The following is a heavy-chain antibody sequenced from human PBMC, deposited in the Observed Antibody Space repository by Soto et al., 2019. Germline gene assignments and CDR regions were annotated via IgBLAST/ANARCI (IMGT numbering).Heavy chain of an antibody. D-gene: IGHD3-10*01. Sequence: QVQLQQWGAGLLNPSETLSLMCAVHGGSFSGYYWSWLRQPPGKGLEWIGEITQSGSPTYNPSLGSRVTMSSDTSENQFSLRLASGTVADTSVYYCARGRITMIRGGYFVFWGQGTQVNVSS. V-gene: IGHV4-34*02. CDR2: ITQSGSP. CDR3: ARGRITMIRGGYFVF. J-gene: IGHJ4*02. CDR1: GGSFSGYY.